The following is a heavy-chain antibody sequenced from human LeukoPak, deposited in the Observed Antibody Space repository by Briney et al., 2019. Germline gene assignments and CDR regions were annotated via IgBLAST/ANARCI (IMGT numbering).Heavy chain of an antibody. Sequence: GGSLRLSCAASGFTFSSYAMSWVRQAPGKGLEWVSAISGSGGSTYYADSVKGRFTISRDNSKNTLYLQMNSLRAEDTAVYYCAKTDTPGIAVAGFDYWGQGTLVTVSS. V-gene: IGHV3-23*01. CDR3: AKTDTPGIAVAGFDY. CDR2: ISGSGGST. D-gene: IGHD6-19*01. CDR1: GFTFSSYA. J-gene: IGHJ4*02.